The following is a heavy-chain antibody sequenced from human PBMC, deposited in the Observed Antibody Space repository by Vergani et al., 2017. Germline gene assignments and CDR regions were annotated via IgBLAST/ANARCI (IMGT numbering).Heavy chain of an antibody. CDR2: IKNTGDST. CDR3: GRGSDNYN. J-gene: IGHJ4*02. CDR1: GFTFSSHA. V-gene: IGHV3-23*04. Sequence: VQLVQSGSELKKPGASVKVSCKASGFTFSSHAMSWVRQGHGQGLEWVSSIKNTGDSTHYADSVKGRFTISRDNSKNTLYLQMNSLRVEDTAVYYCGRGSDNYNWGQGTLVTVSS. D-gene: IGHD5-24*01.